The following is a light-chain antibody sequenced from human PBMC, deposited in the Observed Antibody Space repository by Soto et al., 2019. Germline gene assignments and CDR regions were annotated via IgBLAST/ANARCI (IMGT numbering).Light chain of an antibody. V-gene: IGKV2-30*01. CDR3: MQGTHWPPIT. J-gene: IGKJ5*01. CDR2: KVS. Sequence: DVVMTQSPLSLPVTLGQPASISCRSSQSLVYSDGNTYLNWFQQRPGQSPRRLIYKVSNRDSGVPDRFSGSGSSTDFTLKISRVEAEDVGVYYCMQGTHWPPITFGQGTRLESK. CDR1: QSLVYSDGNTY.